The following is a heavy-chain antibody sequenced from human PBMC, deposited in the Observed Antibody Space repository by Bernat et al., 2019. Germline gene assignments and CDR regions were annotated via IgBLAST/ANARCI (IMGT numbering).Heavy chain of an antibody. D-gene: IGHD2-15*01. Sequence: QVQLQQWGAGLLKPSETLSLTCAVYGGSFSGYYWSWIRQPPGKGLEWIGEINHSGSTNYNPSLKSRVTISVDTSKNQFSLKLSTVTAADTAVYYCARGSYCSGGGCSSPRGYFDYWGQGTLVTVSS. CDR2: INHSGST. V-gene: IGHV4-34*01. CDR3: ARGSYCSGGGCSSPRGYFDY. J-gene: IGHJ4*02. CDR1: GGSFSGYY.